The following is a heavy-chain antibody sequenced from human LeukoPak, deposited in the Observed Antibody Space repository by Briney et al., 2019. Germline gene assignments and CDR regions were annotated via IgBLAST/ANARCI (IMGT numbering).Heavy chain of an antibody. CDR2: ISSSSSYI. V-gene: IGHV3-21*01. D-gene: IGHD3-22*01. Sequence: GGSLRLSCAVSGFTFSAYGMSWVRQAPGKGLEWVSSISSSSSYIYYADSVKGRFTISRDNAKNSLYLQMNSLRAEDTAVYYCARDDSSGYSFWGQGTLVTVSS. CDR3: ARDDSSGYSF. CDR1: GFTFSAYG. J-gene: IGHJ4*02.